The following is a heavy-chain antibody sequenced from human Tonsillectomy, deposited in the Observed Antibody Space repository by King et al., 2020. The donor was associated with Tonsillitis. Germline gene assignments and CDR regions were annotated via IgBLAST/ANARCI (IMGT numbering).Heavy chain of an antibody. J-gene: IGHJ6*02. Sequence: VQLVESGGGVVQPGRSLRLSCAASGFTFNSHSMDWVRQAPGKGLEWVAIISFDGGNKYYADSVKGRFTISRDNSKKTLYLQMNSLRTEDTAVFYCARAIMGLWFGHEDYYYGMDVWGQGTTVTVSS. D-gene: IGHD3-10*01. CDR1: GFTFNSHS. V-gene: IGHV3-30-3*01. CDR2: ISFDGGNK. CDR3: ARAIMGLWFGHEDYYYGMDV.